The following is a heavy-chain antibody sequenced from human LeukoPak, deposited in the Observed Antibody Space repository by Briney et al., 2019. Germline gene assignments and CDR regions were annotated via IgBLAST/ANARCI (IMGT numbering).Heavy chain of an antibody. V-gene: IGHV3-21*01. CDR2: ISSSSSYI. J-gene: IGHJ5*02. Sequence: GGSLRLSCAASGFTFSSYSMNWVRLAPGKGLEWVSSISSSSSYIYYADSVKGRFTISRDNAKNSLYLQMNSLRAEDTAVYYCAREGPAANNWFDPWGQGTLVTVSS. CDR3: AREGPAANNWFDP. D-gene: IGHD2-2*01. CDR1: GFTFSSYS.